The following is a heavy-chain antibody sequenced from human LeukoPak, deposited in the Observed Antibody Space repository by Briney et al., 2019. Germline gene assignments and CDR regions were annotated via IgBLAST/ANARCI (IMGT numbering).Heavy chain of an antibody. Sequence: GGSLRLSCAASGFTFSSYEMNWVRQAPGKGLEWVGRIRTKGYNYATDYGASVKDRFTISRDDSKNTAFLQMNSLKAEDTAVYYCTRPGYDGKDYWGQGTLVTVSS. D-gene: IGHD5-12*01. CDR3: TRPGYDGKDY. CDR1: GFTFSSYE. J-gene: IGHJ4*02. V-gene: IGHV3-73*01. CDR2: IRTKGYNYAT.